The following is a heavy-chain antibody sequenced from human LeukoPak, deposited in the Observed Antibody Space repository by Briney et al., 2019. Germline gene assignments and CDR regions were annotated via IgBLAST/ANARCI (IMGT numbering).Heavy chain of an antibody. CDR1: GFTFSSYA. CDR3: ATLRGYYYMDV. CDR2: ISYDGDNK. J-gene: IGHJ6*03. V-gene: IGHV3-30*14. D-gene: IGHD3-10*01. Sequence: GGSLRLSCAASGFTFSSYAMHWVRQAPGKGLEWVATISYDGDNKYYADSVKGRFTISRDNSKNTVYLQMNSLRAEDTAVYYCATLRGYYYMDVWGKGTTVTVSS.